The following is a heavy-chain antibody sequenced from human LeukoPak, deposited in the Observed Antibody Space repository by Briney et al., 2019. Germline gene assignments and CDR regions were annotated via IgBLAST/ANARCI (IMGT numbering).Heavy chain of an antibody. CDR2: IIPIFGTA. J-gene: IGHJ4*02. D-gene: IGHD3-10*01. Sequence: ASVKVSCKASGGTFSSYAISWVRQAPGQGLEWMGGIIPIFGTANYAQKFQGRVTITADESTSTAYMELSGLRSGDTAVYYCARDKYYYGSGTFYSSAVFDYWGQGTLVAVSS. V-gene: IGHV1-69*13. CDR1: GGTFSSYA. CDR3: ARDKYYYGSGTFYSSAVFDY.